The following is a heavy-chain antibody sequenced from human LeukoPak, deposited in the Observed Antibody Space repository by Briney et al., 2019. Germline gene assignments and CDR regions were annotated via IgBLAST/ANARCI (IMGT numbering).Heavy chain of an antibody. D-gene: IGHD4-17*01. Sequence: PGGSLRLSCVASGFTFSSYWMHWVRQAPGKGLVWVSRINSDGSSTSYADSVKGRFTISRDNAKNTLYLQMNSLRAEDTAVYYCAREAVTTSYYYGMDVWGQGTTVTVSS. CDR3: AREAVTTSYYYGMDV. CDR2: INSDGSST. CDR1: GFTFSSYW. J-gene: IGHJ6*02. V-gene: IGHV3-74*01.